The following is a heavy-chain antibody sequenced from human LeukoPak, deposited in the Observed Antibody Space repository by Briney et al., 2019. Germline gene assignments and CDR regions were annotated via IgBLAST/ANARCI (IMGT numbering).Heavy chain of an antibody. CDR3: ARASYCSGGSCYSDY. J-gene: IGHJ4*02. CDR2: ISAYNGNT. Sequence: ASVKVSCKAAGGTFNIYAFSWVRQAPGQGLEWMGWISAYNGNTIYAQKVKGRVTMTTDTSTSTAYMELRSLKSDDTAVYYCARASYCSGGSCYSDYWGQGTLVTVSS. V-gene: IGHV1-18*01. CDR1: GGTFNIYA. D-gene: IGHD2-15*01.